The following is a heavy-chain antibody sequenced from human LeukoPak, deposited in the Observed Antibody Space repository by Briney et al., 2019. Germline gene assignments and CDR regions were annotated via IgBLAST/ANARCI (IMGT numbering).Heavy chain of an antibody. D-gene: IGHD3-16*01. CDR2: IYYSGST. CDR1: GGSISSYY. J-gene: IGHJ4*02. CDR3: ARGFGNFDY. Sequence: SETLSLTCTVSGGSISSYYWSWIRQPPGKGLEWIGYIYYSGSTNYNPSLKSRVTISVDTSKNQFSLKLSSVTAADTAVYYCARGFGNFDYWGQGTLVTVSS. V-gene: IGHV4-59*01.